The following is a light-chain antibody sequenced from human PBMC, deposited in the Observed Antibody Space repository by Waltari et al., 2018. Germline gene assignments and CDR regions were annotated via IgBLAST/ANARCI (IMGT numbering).Light chain of an antibody. V-gene: IGLV2-14*03. J-gene: IGLJ3*02. CDR1: NSDIGASNY. Sequence: QSALTQPASVSGSPGQSITISCTGTNSDIGASNYVSWYQQHPGKAPILIFFDVTFRSPGVSNRFSGSNSGNTASLTISGLQAEDEADYFCASYIGSALELFGGGTRLTVL. CDR2: DVT. CDR3: ASYIGSALEL.